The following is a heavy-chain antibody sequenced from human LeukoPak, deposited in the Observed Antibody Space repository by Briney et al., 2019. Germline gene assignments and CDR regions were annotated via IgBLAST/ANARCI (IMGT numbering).Heavy chain of an antibody. Sequence: SVKVSCKASGGTFSSYAISWVRQAPGQGLEWMGRIIPIFGTANYAQKFQGRVTITTDESTSTAYTELSSLRSEDTAVYYCARRYGSGSSYDAFDIWGQGTMVTVSS. CDR3: ARRYGSGSSYDAFDI. D-gene: IGHD3-10*01. J-gene: IGHJ3*02. CDR2: IIPIFGTA. CDR1: GGTFSSYA. V-gene: IGHV1-69*05.